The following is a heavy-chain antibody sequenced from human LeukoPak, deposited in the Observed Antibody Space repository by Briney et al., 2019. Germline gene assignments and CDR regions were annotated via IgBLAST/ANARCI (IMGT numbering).Heavy chain of an antibody. J-gene: IGHJ3*02. Sequence: SETLSLTCTVSGCSITGYHWSWIRQPPGKGLEWIGYIYSSGSTEYKPSLKSRATISADTSKNQFSLKLTSVTAADTAIYYCARRNDFDIWGQGTMVTVSS. V-gene: IGHV4-4*08. CDR3: ARRNDFDI. CDR2: IYSSGST. CDR1: GCSITGYH.